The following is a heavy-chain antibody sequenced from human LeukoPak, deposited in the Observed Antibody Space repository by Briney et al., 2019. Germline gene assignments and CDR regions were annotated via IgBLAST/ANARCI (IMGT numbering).Heavy chain of an antibody. Sequence: GGSLRLSCAPSGFTFSSYGMHWVRHAPGKGLEWGAVISYEGSNKYYADSVKGRFTISRDNSKNTLYLQMNSLRAEDTAVYYCAKALRYCSSTSCQTYYYYGMDVWGQGTTVTVSS. CDR3: AKALRYCSSTSCQTYYYYGMDV. D-gene: IGHD2-2*01. CDR1: GFTFSSYG. CDR2: ISYEGSNK. J-gene: IGHJ6*02. V-gene: IGHV3-30*18.